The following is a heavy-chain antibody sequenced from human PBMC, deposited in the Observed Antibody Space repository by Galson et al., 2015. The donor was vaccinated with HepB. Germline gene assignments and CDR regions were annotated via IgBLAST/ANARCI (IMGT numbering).Heavy chain of an antibody. CDR2: INQDGSQK. V-gene: IGHV3-7*03. J-gene: IGHJ5*02. CDR1: RFTFSNYW. D-gene: IGHD3-10*01. Sequence: SLRLSCAASRFTFSNYWMSWVRQAPGKGLEWVANINQDGSQKYYVDSVKGRFTISRDNAKNSLSLQMNSLRAEDTAVYYCARDLDETYYYDSGSYDNGEGLSWDLWGQGTLVTVSS. CDR3: ARDLDETYYYDSGSYDNGEGLSWDL.